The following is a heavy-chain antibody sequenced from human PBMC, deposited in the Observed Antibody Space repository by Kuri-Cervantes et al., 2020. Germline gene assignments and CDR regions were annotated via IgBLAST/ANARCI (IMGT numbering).Heavy chain of an antibody. CDR1: GGSISSGGYY. CDR2: IYYSGST. J-gene: IGHJ6*03. D-gene: IGHD3-3*01. CDR3: ASCLLGRTIFGVAYRGQYYYYYMDV. Sequence: SETLSLTCTVSGGSISSGGYYWSWIRQHPGKGLEWIGYIYYSGSTYYNPSLKSRVTISVDTSKNQFSLKLSSVTAADTAVYYCASCLLGRTIFGVAYRGQYYYYYMDVWGKGTTVTVSS. V-gene: IGHV4-31*03.